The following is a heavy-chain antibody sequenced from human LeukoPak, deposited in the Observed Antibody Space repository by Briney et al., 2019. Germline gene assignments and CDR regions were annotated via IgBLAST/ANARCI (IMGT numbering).Heavy chain of an antibody. CDR2: ISGSGGST. CDR3: AKGSRITIFGVVSY. D-gene: IGHD3-3*01. V-gene: IGHV3-23*01. J-gene: IGHJ4*02. Sequence: GSLRLSCAASGFTFSSYAMSWVRQAPGKGLAWVSAISGSGGSTYYADSVKGRFTISRDNSKNTLYLQMNSLRAEDTAVYYCAKGSRITIFGVVSYWGQGTLVTVSS. CDR1: GFTFSSYA.